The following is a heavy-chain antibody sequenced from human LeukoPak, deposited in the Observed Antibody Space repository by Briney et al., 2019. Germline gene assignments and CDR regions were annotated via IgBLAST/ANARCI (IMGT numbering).Heavy chain of an antibody. CDR1: GGAFSSYA. J-gene: IGHJ4*02. CDR2: IIPIFGTA. V-gene: IGHV1-69*06. D-gene: IGHD6-13*01. CDR3: ARSSIIAAAGPYYFGY. Sequence: ASVKVSCKASGGAFSSYAISWVRQAPGQGLEWMGGIIPIFGTANYAQKFQGRVTITADKSTTTAYMELSSLRSEDTAVYCCARSSIIAAAGPYYFGYWGQGTLVTVSS.